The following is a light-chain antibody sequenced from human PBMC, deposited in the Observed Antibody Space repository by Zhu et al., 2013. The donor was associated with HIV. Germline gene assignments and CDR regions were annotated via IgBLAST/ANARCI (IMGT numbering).Light chain of an antibody. J-gene: IGKJ1*01. CDR3: QQYGNSPWT. CDR1: QSVSSGY. CDR2: GAS. V-gene: IGKV3-20*01. Sequence: EIVLTQSPGTLSLSPGERATLSCRASQSVSSGYLAWYQQKPGQAPRVLIYGASDRAAGIPDRFSGSGSGTDFSLIISRLEPEDFAMYYCQQYGNSPWTFGQGTKV.